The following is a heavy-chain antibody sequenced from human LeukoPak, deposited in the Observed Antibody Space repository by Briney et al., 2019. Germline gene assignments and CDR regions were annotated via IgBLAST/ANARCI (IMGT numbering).Heavy chain of an antibody. CDR2: INSDGSST. Sequence: QPGGSLRLSCAASGFTFSSYWMHWVRQAPGKGLVWVSRINSDGSSTSYADSVKGRFTISRDNAKNTLYLQMNSLRAEDTAVYYCARDRSFWFGETVFDPWGQGTLVTVSS. CDR1: GFTFSSYW. V-gene: IGHV3-74*01. CDR3: ARDRSFWFGETVFDP. D-gene: IGHD3-10*01. J-gene: IGHJ5*02.